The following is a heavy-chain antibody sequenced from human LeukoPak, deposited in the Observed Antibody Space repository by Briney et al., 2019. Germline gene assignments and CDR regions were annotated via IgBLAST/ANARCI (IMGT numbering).Heavy chain of an antibody. V-gene: IGHV3-33*01. D-gene: IGHD1-14*01. Sequence: GGSLRLSCAASGFTFSSFGMHWVRQAPGKGLECLAVIWYDGSQRYHADSVKGRFTISRDNSKNTVYLQMNSLRAEDTALYYCARYRSGTNDYWGRGPWSSSPQ. CDR2: IWYDGSQR. CDR3: ARYRSGTNDY. J-gene: IGHJ4*02. CDR1: GFTFSSFG.